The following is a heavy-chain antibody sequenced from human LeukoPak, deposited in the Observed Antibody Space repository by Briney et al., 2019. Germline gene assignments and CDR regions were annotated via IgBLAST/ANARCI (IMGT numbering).Heavy chain of an antibody. CDR2: ISWNSGSI. CDR3: AKVGREVDY. V-gene: IGHV3-9*01. Sequence: GRSLRLSCAASGFTFDDYAMHWVRQAPGKGLEWVSGISWNSGSIGYADSVKGRFTISRDNAENSLYLQMNSLRAEDTALYYCAKVGREVDYWGQGTLVTVSS. CDR1: GFTFDDYA. J-gene: IGHJ4*02.